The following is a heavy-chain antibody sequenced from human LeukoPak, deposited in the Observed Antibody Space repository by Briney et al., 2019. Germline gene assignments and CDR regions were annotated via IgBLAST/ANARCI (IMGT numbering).Heavy chain of an antibody. CDR2: IYSGGST. CDR1: GFTASSQY. V-gene: IGHV3-53*01. D-gene: IGHD5-12*01. CDR3: ARISAYDDY. Sequence: GGSLRLSCAASGFTASSQYMNWARQPRGEGLEWVSGIYSGGSTYYADSVKGRFTISRDNSKNTLFLQMNSLRAEDTAVYYCARISAYDDYWGQGTLVTVSS. J-gene: IGHJ4*02.